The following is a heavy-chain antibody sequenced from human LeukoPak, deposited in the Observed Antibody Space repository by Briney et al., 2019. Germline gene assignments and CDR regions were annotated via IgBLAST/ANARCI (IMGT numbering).Heavy chain of an antibody. Sequence: SETLSLTCTVSGGSISSYYGSWIRQPPGKGLEGFGFIYYSGSRNYNPSLKSRVTISVDTSKNKFSLKLSSVTAADTAVYYCARGYYYGSGSYYPPYPDYWGQGTLVTVSS. D-gene: IGHD3-10*01. CDR1: GGSISSYY. CDR2: IYYSGSR. V-gene: IGHV4-59*13. CDR3: ARGYYYGSGSYYPPYPDY. J-gene: IGHJ4*02.